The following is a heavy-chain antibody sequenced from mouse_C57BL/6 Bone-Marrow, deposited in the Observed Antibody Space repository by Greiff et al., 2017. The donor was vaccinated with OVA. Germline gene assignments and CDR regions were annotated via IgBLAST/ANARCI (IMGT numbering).Heavy chain of an antibody. CDR1: GFTFSSYA. Sequence: EVQVVESGEGLVKPGGSLKLSCAASGFTFSSYAMSWVRQTPEKRLEWVAYISSGGDYIYYADTVKGRFTISRDNARNTLYLQMSSLKSEDTAMYSCTRVGAGTWGAWFAYWGQGTLVTVSA. CDR2: ISSGGDYI. CDR3: TRVGAGTWGAWFAY. V-gene: IGHV5-9-1*02. D-gene: IGHD4-1*01. J-gene: IGHJ3*01.